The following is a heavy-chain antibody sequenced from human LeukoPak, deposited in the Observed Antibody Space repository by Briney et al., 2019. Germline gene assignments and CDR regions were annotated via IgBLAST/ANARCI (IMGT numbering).Heavy chain of an antibody. Sequence: GGYLRLSCAASGFTFDDYAMHWVRQAPGKGLEWVSGISWNSGSIGYADSVKGRFTISRDNAKNSLYLQMNSLRAEDTASYYCAKDIGGDGSGSYTDAFDIWGQGTMVTVSS. CDR1: GFTFDDYA. CDR2: ISWNSGSI. J-gene: IGHJ3*02. CDR3: AKDIGGDGSGSYTDAFDI. V-gene: IGHV3-9*01. D-gene: IGHD3-10*01.